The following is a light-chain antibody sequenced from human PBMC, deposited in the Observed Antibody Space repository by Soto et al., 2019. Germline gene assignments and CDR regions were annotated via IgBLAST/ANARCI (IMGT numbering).Light chain of an antibody. J-gene: IGKJ1*01. CDR3: QQTYSTPWT. Sequence: DIQMTQSPSSLSASVGDRITITCRASQSITNYLNWYQQKPGKAPKLLIYAASSLETGVPSRFSGSESGTDFTLTISSLQPEDFATYYCQQTYSTPWTFGQGNKVDIK. CDR2: AAS. CDR1: QSITNY. V-gene: IGKV1-39*01.